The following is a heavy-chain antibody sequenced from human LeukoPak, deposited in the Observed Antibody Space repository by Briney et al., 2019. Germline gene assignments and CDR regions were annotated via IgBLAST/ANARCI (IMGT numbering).Heavy chain of an antibody. J-gene: IGHJ4*02. Sequence: SETLSLTCTVSGGSISSYYWSWIRQPAGKGLEWIGRIYTSGSTNYNPSLKSRVTMSVDTSKNQFSLKLSSVTAVDTAVYYCARVGHLYYDFWSGYYPEFFYFDYWGQGTLVTVSS. CDR1: GGSISSYY. CDR2: IYTSGST. V-gene: IGHV4-4*07. D-gene: IGHD3-3*01. CDR3: ARVGHLYYDFWSGYYPEFFYFDY.